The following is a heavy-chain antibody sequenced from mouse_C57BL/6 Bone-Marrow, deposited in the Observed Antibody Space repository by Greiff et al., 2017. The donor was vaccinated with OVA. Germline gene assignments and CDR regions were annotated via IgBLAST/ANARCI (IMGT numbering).Heavy chain of an antibody. CDR2: ISYDGSN. CDR3: ARELRYLFDY. V-gene: IGHV3-6*01. CDR1: GYSITSGYY. J-gene: IGHJ2*01. D-gene: IGHD1-1*01. Sequence: EVQLQESGPGLVKPSQSLSLTCSVTGYSITSGYYWNWIRQFPGNKLEWMGYISYDGSNNYNPSLKNRISITRDTSKNQFFLKLNSVTTEDTATYYCARELRYLFDYWGQGTTLTVSS.